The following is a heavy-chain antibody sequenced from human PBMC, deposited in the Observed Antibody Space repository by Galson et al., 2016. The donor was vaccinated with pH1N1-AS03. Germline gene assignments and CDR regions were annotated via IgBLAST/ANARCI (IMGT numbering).Heavy chain of an antibody. CDR2: IYSGGTT. CDR1: GFTVSSSH. CDR3: ARGLTYHFGSGSVF. D-gene: IGHD3-10*01. J-gene: IGHJ4*02. V-gene: IGHV3-66*01. Sequence: LRLSCAASGFTVSSSHMNWVRQAPGKGLEWVSIIYSGGTTYYADSVKGRFIVSRDNSKNTLYLQMNSLRAEDTAEYYCARGLTYHFGSGSVFWGQGTLVTVSS.